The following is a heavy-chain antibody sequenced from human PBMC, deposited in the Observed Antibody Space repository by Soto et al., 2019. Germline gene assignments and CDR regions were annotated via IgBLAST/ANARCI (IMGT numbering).Heavy chain of an antibody. CDR2: IYPSDSTT. V-gene: IGHV5-51*01. CDR3: ARQGFYGDYSSNYFDP. J-gene: IGHJ5*02. D-gene: IGHD4-17*01. Sequence: GESLKISCKGSGYSFTNYWIAWVRQMRGKGLEYMGIIYPSDSTTRYSPSFQGQVTISADKSISTAYLQWNSLKASDTAMYYCARQGFYGDYSSNYFDPWGQGTLVTVSS. CDR1: GYSFTNYW.